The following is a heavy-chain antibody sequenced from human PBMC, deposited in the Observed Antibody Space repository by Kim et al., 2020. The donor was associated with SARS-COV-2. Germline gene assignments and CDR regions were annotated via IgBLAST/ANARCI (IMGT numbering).Heavy chain of an antibody. J-gene: IGHJ6*02. CDR2: ISWDGGST. CDR3: AKDLGTWNYYYGIDV. CDR1: GFTFDDYT. D-gene: IGHD1-1*01. Sequence: GGSLRLSCAASGFTFDDYTMHWVRQAPGKGLEWVSLISWDGGSTYYADSVKGRFTISRDNSKNSLYLQMNSLRTEDTALYYCAKDLGTWNYYYGIDVWGQGTPVTVSS. V-gene: IGHV3-43*01.